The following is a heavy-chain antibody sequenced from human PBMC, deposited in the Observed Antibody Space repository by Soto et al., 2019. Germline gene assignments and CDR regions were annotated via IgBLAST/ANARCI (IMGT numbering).Heavy chain of an antibody. CDR1: GFSFSHYE. CDR3: ARETTHDAIDI. Sequence: SLRLSCAASGFSFSHYEMNWVRQAPGEGLEWVSNIRSNDESIYYADSVKGRFSMSRDNARNLLYLQMNSLRADDTAVYFCARETTHDAIDIWGQGTMVTVSS. V-gene: IGHV3-48*03. CDR2: IRSNDESI. J-gene: IGHJ3*02.